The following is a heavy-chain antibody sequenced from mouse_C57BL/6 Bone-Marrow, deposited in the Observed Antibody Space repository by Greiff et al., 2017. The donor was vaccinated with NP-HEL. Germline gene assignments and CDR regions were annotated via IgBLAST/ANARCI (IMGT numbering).Heavy chain of an antibody. CDR3: ARGIFYYGSSYAMDY. Sequence: VQLQQSGPELVKPGASVKMSCKASGYTFTDYNMHWVKQSHGKSLEWIGYINPNNGGTSYNQKFKGKATLTVNQSSSTAYMELRSLTSEDSAVYYCARGIFYYGSSYAMDYWGQGTSVTVSS. CDR1: GYTFTDYN. V-gene: IGHV1-22*01. J-gene: IGHJ4*01. D-gene: IGHD1-1*01. CDR2: INPNNGGT.